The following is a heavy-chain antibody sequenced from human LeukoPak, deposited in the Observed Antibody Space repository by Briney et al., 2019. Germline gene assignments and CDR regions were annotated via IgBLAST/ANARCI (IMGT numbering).Heavy chain of an antibody. V-gene: IGHV1-3*01. CDR3: ARETSGSFPGGSYYFDY. D-gene: IGHD1-26*01. Sequence: ASVKVSCKAYGYTFTSYPMHWVRQAPGQRLEWMGWINAGNGNTQYSQKFQGRVTITRDTSASTAYMELSGLISEDTAVYYCARETSGSFPGGSYYFDYWGQGTLVTVSS. CDR1: GYTFTSYP. J-gene: IGHJ4*02. CDR2: INAGNGNT.